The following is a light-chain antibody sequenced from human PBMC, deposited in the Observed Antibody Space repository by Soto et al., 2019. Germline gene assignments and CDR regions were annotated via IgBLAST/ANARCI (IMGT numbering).Light chain of an antibody. Sequence: QSALTQPASVSGSPGQSITISCTGTSSDVGSYNLVSWYQQHPGKAPKLMIYEVSKRPSGGSNRFSGSKSGNTASLTISGLQAEDEDDYYRCSYAGSSTCYVFGTGTKVTVL. CDR3: CSYAGSSTCYV. V-gene: IGLV2-23*02. CDR1: SSDVGSYNL. J-gene: IGLJ1*01. CDR2: EVS.